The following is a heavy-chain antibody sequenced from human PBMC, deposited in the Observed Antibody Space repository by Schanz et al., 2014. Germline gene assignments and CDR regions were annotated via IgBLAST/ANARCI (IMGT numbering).Heavy chain of an antibody. CDR2: ISWNGGTK. D-gene: IGHD2-21*01. J-gene: IGHJ4*02. CDR3: ANALGLRPFGY. CDR1: GFMFEDYD. Sequence: EEQLVESGGGLVQPGRSLRLSCAASGFMFEDYDMHWVRQAPGTGLEWVSGISWNGGTKAYVDPVKGRFTISRDNAKNSLYLQMNGLRPEDTAFYYCANALGLRPFGYGGQGTLVSVSS. V-gene: IGHV3-9*01.